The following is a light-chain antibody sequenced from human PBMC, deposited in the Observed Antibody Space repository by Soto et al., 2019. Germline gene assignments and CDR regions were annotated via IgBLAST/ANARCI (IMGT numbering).Light chain of an antibody. J-gene: IGKJ5*01. CDR2: GAS. CDR3: QHYSSWPIT. CDR1: QTVSSN. V-gene: IGKV3-15*01. Sequence: EIVMTQSPSTLSLPPGERATLSCRASQTVSSNLAWYQQRPGQAPRLLIYGASTRATDIPARFSGSGAETEFTLTISSLQSEDFAVYYCQHYSSWPITFGQGTRLEIK.